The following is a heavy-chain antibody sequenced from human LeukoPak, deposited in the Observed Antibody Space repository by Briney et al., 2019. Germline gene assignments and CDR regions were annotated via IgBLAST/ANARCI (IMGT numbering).Heavy chain of an antibody. Sequence: GGSLRLSCAASGFTFNSYGIHWVRQAPGKGLEWVAFIWYDGSNKYYADSVKGRFTISRDNSKNTLYLQMNSLRAEDTAVYYCARARTTRGFDYLGQGTLVTVSS. CDR1: GFTFNSYG. J-gene: IGHJ4*02. CDR3: ARARTTRGFDY. V-gene: IGHV3-33*01. CDR2: IWYDGSNK. D-gene: IGHD4-17*01.